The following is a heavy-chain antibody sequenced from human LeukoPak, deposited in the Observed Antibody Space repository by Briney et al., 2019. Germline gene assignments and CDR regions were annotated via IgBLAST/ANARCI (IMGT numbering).Heavy chain of an antibody. CDR1: GGSLSSGTDY. D-gene: IGHD3-10*01. CDR2: IYSSGST. J-gene: IGHJ6*03. V-gene: IGHV4-61*02. CDR3: ARLPMGDSETYYYYYMDV. Sequence: SETLSLTCTVSGGSLSSGTDYWSWIRQPAGKGLEWIGRIYSSGSTNYNPSLKSRVTMSLDTSKNQFSLRLSSVTAPDTAVYYCARLPMGDSETYYYYYMDVWGKGTTVTVSS.